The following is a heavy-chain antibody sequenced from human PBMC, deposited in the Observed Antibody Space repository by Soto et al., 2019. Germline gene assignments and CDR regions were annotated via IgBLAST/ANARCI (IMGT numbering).Heavy chain of an antibody. D-gene: IGHD3-10*01. CDR1: GFDFGDYY. CDR3: VRHYYGSSWFPFDR. Sequence: NPGGSLRLSCTGSGFDFGDYYMSWIRQAPGKGLEWVSYIDSGGGTTYYTDSVKGRFTISRDNAKKTVYLQMSSLRVEDTAVYYCVRHYYGSSWFPFDRWGQGTLVTVSS. V-gene: IGHV3-11*01. CDR2: IDSGGGTT. J-gene: IGHJ4*02.